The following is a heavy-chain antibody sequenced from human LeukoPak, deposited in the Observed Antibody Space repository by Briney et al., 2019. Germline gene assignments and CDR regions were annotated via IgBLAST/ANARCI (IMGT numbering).Heavy chain of an antibody. Sequence: GGSLRLSCAASGFTFSNYGMHWVRQAPGKGLEWVAVISYDGSNKYYADSVKGRFTISRGNSKNTLYLQMNSLRAEDTAVYYCAKDWGDIVVVPAAMDYYGMDVWGQGTTVTVSS. CDR1: GFTFSNYG. D-gene: IGHD2-2*01. CDR3: AKDWGDIVVVPAAMDYYGMDV. J-gene: IGHJ6*02. V-gene: IGHV3-30*18. CDR2: ISYDGSNK.